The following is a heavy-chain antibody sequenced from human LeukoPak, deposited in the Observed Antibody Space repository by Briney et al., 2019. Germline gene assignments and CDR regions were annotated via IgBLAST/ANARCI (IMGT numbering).Heavy chain of an antibody. CDR1: GFTFDDYA. CDR2: ISGDSTYI. D-gene: IGHD1-1*01. J-gene: IGHJ3*02. Sequence: GRSLRLSCAASGFTFDDYAMHWVRQAPGKGLEWISSISGDSTYIHYADSVKGRFTISRDDAKNSLYLQMNSLRAEDTAVYYCARRTTSAFDIWGQGTMVTLSP. CDR3: ARRTTSAFDI. V-gene: IGHV3-21*01.